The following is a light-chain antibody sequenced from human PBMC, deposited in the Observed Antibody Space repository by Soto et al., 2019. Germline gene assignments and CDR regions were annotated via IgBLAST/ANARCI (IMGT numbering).Light chain of an antibody. Sequence: EVVLTQSPGTLSLSPGERATLSCRASQTVRNNYLAWYQQKPGQAPRLLIYGGSSRATGIPVRFSGSGSETDFTLTITRLEPEDFAMYYCQQYSSSRTFGQGTKVDNK. CDR1: QTVRNNY. CDR2: GGS. V-gene: IGKV3-20*01. J-gene: IGKJ1*01. CDR3: QQYSSSRT.